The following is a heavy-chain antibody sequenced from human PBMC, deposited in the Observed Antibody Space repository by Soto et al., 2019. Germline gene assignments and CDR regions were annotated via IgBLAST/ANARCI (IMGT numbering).Heavy chain of an antibody. Sequence: GGSLTLSCGASGFTFSSYAMSWVRQAPGKGLEWVSAISGSGGSTYYADSVKGRFTISRDNSKNTLYLQMNSLRAEDTAVYYCAQASLDYARRNWYFALWGRGTLVTVSS. D-gene: IGHD4-17*01. CDR3: AQASLDYARRNWYFAL. J-gene: IGHJ2*01. V-gene: IGHV3-23*01. CDR1: GFTFSSYA. CDR2: ISGSGGST.